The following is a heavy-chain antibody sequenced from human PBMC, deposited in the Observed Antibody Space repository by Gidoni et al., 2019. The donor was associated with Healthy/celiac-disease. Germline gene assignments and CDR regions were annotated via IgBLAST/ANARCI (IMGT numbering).Heavy chain of an antibody. CDR3: TTPGEWELLQYFQH. CDR2: IKSNTDGGTT. J-gene: IGHJ1*01. D-gene: IGHD1-26*01. V-gene: IGHV3-15*01. Sequence: EVQLVESGGGLVKPGGSLRRSCAASGFTFSNACMSWVRQAPGKGLAWVGRIKSNTDGGTTDYAAPVKGRFTISRDDSKNTLYLQMNSLKTEDTAVYYCTTPGEWELLQYFQHWGQGTLVTVSS. CDR1: GFTFSNAC.